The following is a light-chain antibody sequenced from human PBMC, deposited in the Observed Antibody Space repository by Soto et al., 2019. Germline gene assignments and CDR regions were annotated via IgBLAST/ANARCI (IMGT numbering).Light chain of an antibody. CDR1: SSDVGAYNY. J-gene: IGLJ2*01. CDR3: GTWDSSLSAVV. V-gene: IGLV2-8*01. CDR2: EVT. Sequence: QSVLTQPPSASGSPGQSVTISCTGTSSDVGAYNYVSWYQQHAGKAPKLVIYEVTKRPSGVPDRFSGSKSANTASLTVSGLQAEDEADYYCGTWDSSLSAVVFGGGTKLTVL.